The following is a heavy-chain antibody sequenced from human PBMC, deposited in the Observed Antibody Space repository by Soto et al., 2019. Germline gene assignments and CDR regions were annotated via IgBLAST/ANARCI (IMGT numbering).Heavy chain of an antibody. CDR1: GDSVSSNSAA. CDR3: ARDGSTWFDS. J-gene: IGHJ5*01. V-gene: IGHV6-1*01. CDR2: TYYRSKWYN. Sequence: XQTLSLPCAISGDSVSSNSAAWNWIRQSPSRGLEWLGRTYYRSKWYNDYAVSVKSRITVKPDTSKNQFSLQLDSVTPEDTAVYYCARDGSTWFDSCGQGRLVTAS. D-gene: IGHD3-10*01.